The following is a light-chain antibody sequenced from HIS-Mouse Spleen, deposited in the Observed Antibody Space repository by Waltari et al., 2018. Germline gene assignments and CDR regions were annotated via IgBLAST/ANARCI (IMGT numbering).Light chain of an antibody. CDR3: QEYYSTPIT. CDR2: WAS. CDR1: QSVLYSSNNKNY. J-gene: IGKJ5*01. Sequence: DIVMTQSPDSLAVSLGERATINCKSSQSVLYSSNNKNYLAWYHKKPGQPVKLVIYWASTRESGVPYRFIGSGSGTDFTRTISCLQAEDVAVYYCQEYYSTPITFGQGTRLEIK. V-gene: IGKV4-1*01.